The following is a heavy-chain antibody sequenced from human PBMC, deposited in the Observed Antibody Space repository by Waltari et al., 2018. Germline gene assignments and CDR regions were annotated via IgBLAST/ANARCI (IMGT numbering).Heavy chain of an antibody. V-gene: IGHV4-59*01. Sequence: QVQLQESGPSLVQPSETLSLLCSVSGGSISSYYWSWLRQPPGKGLDWIGYIYYTGSTNFNPSLKSRVTMSVDTSKNQFSLKLSSVTAADTAFYYCARGGGGDWEWFDPWGQGTLVTVSS. J-gene: IGHJ5*02. D-gene: IGHD2-21*02. CDR1: GGSISSYY. CDR3: ARGGGGDWEWFDP. CDR2: IYYTGST.